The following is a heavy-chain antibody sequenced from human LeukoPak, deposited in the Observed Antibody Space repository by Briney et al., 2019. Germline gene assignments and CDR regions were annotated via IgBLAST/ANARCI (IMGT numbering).Heavy chain of an antibody. CDR2: ISGSGGST. CDR1: GFTFSSSA. D-gene: IGHD2-21*02. CDR3: ARVYSVVTAAEGMDV. J-gene: IGHJ6*02. V-gene: IGHV3-23*01. Sequence: PGGSLRLSCAASGFTFSSSAMSWVCQAPGKGLEWVSGISGSGGSTYYADSVKGRFTISRDNAKNSLYLRMKSLRDEDTAVYYCARVYSVVTAAEGMDVWGQGTTVTVSS.